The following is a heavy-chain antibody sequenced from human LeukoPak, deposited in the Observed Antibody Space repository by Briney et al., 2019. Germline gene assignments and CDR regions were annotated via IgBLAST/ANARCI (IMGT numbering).Heavy chain of an antibody. CDR2: ICGSGGST. D-gene: IGHD2-2*01. CDR3: AKDDPVVVPAAIVGNYDVFFADYMEV. CDR1: GLTLSSYA. V-gene: IGHV3-23*01. Sequence: GGSLRLSCAASGLTLSSYAMSWVRQAPGPGLECVTAICGSGGSTYYADSAQGRFTISRDNSKNTLYLQMNSLRAEDTAVYYCAKDDPVVVPAAIVGNYDVFFADYMEVWGKGTTVTVSS. J-gene: IGHJ6*03.